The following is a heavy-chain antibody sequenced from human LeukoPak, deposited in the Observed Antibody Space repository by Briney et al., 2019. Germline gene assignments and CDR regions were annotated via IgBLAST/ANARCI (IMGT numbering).Heavy chain of an antibody. CDR2: INHSGST. D-gene: IGHD4-11*01. CDR1: GGSFSGYY. J-gene: IGHJ4*02. Sequence: SETLSLTCAVYGGSFSGYYWSWIRQPPGKGLEWIGEINHSGSTNYNPSLKSRVTISVDTSKNQFSLKLSSVTAADTAVYCCARSSRHDYSIYYFDYWGQGTLVTVSS. CDR3: ARSSRHDYSIYYFDY. V-gene: IGHV4-34*01.